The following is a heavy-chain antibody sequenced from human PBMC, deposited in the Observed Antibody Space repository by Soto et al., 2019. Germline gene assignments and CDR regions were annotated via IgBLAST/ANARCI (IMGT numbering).Heavy chain of an antibody. V-gene: IGHV3-73*01. D-gene: IGHD2-15*01. CDR2: IRSKANSYGT. J-gene: IGHJ3*02. CDR1: GFTFSGSA. CDR3: NSGDCSGGSCYSLDAFDN. Sequence: GGSLRLSCAASGFTFSGSAMHWVRQASGKGLEWVGRIRSKANSYGTAYAASVKGRITISRDDSKNTAYLQMNSLKTEETAVYYCNSGDCSGGSCYSLDAFDNWGQGTMVTVSS.